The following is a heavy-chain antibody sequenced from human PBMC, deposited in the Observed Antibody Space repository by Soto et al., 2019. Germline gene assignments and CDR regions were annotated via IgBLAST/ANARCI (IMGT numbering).Heavy chain of an antibody. J-gene: IGHJ6*01. V-gene: IGHV1-18*04. D-gene: IGHD2-2*01. CDR3: ARDRTSSPYYSGMDV. CDR2: ISAYNGNT. Sequence: ASVKVSCKASGYTFTSYGISWARQAPGQGLEWMGWISAYNGNTNYAQKLQGRVTMTTDTSTSTAYMELRSLRSDDTAVYYCARDRTSSPYYSGMDVWGQGTTVTVSS. CDR1: GYTFTSYG.